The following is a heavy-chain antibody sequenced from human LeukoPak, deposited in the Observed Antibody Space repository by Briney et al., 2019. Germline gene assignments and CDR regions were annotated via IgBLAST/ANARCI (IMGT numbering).Heavy chain of an antibody. CDR2: ISAYNGNT. CDR3: ARGGDYYDSSGYYYFDY. Sequence: EASVKVSCKASGYTFTSYGISWVRQAPGQGLEWMGWISAYNGNTNYAQKLQGRVTMTTDTSTSTAYMELRSLRSDDTAVYYCARGGDYYDSSGYYYFDYWGQGTLVTVSS. J-gene: IGHJ4*02. D-gene: IGHD3-22*01. V-gene: IGHV1-18*01. CDR1: GYTFTSYG.